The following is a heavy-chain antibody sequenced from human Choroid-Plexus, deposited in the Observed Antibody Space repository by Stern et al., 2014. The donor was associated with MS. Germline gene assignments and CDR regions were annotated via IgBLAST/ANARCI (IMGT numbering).Heavy chain of an antibody. CDR2: RFSGGSP. V-gene: IGHV4-30-4*07. D-gene: IGHD2-2*01. Sequence: VQLVESGSGLVKPSQTLSLTCSVSGYSITSAAFSWTWIRQAPGQGLEWIGYRFSGGSPLYTPTLRSGVNIPIDTSKTQYSRRLNSVTAADTAVYYCARGRSRVHPPLDPWGQGTLVTVSS. CDR3: ARGRSRVHPPLDP. J-gene: IGHJ5*02. CDR1: GYSITSAAFS.